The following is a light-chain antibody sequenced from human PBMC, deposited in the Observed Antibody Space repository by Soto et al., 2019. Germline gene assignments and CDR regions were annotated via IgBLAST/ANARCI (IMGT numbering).Light chain of an antibody. CDR1: SSNLGAGYD. J-gene: IGLJ2*01. Sequence: QSVLTQPPSMSGAPGQRVTMSCTGSSSNLGAGYDVHWYQRLPGAAPKLLIYDNTHRPSGVPNRFSGSKSGNTASLTISGLQAEDEADYYCSSYTSGITLVVFGGGTKLTVL. V-gene: IGLV1-40*01. CDR2: DNT. CDR3: SSYTSGITLVV.